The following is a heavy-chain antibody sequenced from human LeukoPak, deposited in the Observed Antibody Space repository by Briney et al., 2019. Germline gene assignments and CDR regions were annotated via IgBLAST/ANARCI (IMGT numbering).Heavy chain of an antibody. CDR1: GLSISGQW. J-gene: IGHJ4*02. Sequence: GESLRLSCVASGLSISGQWMNWVRQAPGQGLEWVANVKHDGSEEYYVDSVKGRFTISRDDGRNSVSLQMNSVRAEDTAVYYCGYTNNFYHWGQGTLVVVSS. D-gene: IGHD3-16*02. CDR2: VKHDGSEE. CDR3: GYTNNFYH. V-gene: IGHV3-7*01.